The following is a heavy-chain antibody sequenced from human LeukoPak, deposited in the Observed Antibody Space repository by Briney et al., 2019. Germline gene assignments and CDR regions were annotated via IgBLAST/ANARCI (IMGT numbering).Heavy chain of an antibody. J-gene: IGHJ6*02. CDR1: GGSISSGGYS. CDR3: ARARYCSSTSCYKDGMDV. D-gene: IGHD2-2*02. Sequence: PSQTLSLTCAVSGGSISSGGYSWSWIRQPPGKGLEWIGYIYHSGSTYYNPSLKSRVTISVDRSKNQFSLKLSSVTAADTAVYYCARARYCSSTSCYKDGMDVWGQGTTVTVSS. CDR2: IYHSGST. V-gene: IGHV4-30-2*01.